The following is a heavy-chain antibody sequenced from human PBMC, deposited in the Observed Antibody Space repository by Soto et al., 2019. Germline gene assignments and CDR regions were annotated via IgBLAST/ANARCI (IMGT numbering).Heavy chain of an antibody. CDR1: GGTFGRNT. CDR3: ARDLNWALDY. CDR2: IVPIFGTF. V-gene: IGHV1-69*01. J-gene: IGHJ4*02. Sequence: QVHLVQSAAEVKKPGSSVRVSCTVSGGTFGRNTIFWVRQAPEQGLECMGHIVPIFGTFKYAQKFQGRVKFTADESTTTAYMDLSSLTSEDTAVYFCARDLNWALDYWGQGTLVTVSS. D-gene: IGHD7-27*01.